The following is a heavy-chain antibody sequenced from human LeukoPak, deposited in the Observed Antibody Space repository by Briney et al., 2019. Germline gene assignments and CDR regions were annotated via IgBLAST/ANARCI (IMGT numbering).Heavy chain of an antibody. D-gene: IGHD2-15*01. Sequence: SETLSLTCAVYGGSFSGYYWSWIRQPPGKGLEWIGEINHSGSTNYNPSLKSRVTISVDTSKNQFSLKLGSVTAADTAVYYCARIPPRSYCSGGSCYRNAFDIWGQGTMVTVSS. CDR3: ARIPPRSYCSGGSCYRNAFDI. CDR1: GGSFSGYY. J-gene: IGHJ3*02. V-gene: IGHV4-34*01. CDR2: INHSGST.